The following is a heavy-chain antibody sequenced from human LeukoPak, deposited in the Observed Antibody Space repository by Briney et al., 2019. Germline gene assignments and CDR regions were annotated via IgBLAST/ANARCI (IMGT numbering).Heavy chain of an antibody. V-gene: IGHV4-61*02. CDR2: IYSPGTN. Sequence: PSETLCLTCTVSAGSISSGDYYWSWIRQPAGKGLEWIVRIYSPGTNYNYNPSIKSRVTISKDTSKNQFSLKLTSVTAADTAVYYCARGIGTSYDSSRDAFDIWGQGTMVTVSS. CDR3: ARGIGTSYDSSRDAFDI. D-gene: IGHD3-22*01. CDR1: AGSISSGDYY. J-gene: IGHJ3*02.